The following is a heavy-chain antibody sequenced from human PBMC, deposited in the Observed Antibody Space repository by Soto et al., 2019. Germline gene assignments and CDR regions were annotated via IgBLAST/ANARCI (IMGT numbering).Heavy chain of an antibody. Sequence: QVQLQESGPGLVKPSETLSLTCTVSGGSISSYYWSWIRQPPGKGLEWIGYIYYSGSTNYNPSLKSGVTISVDTSKNQFALKLSSVTAADTAVYYCARMVRGGGSIDTDYWGQGTLVTVSS. CDR3: ARMVRGGGSIDTDY. V-gene: IGHV4-59*01. J-gene: IGHJ4*02. D-gene: IGHD3-10*01. CDR1: GGSISSYY. CDR2: IYYSGST.